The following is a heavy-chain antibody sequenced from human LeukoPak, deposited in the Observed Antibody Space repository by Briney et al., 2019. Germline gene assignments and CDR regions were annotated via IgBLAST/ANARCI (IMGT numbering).Heavy chain of an antibody. V-gene: IGHV1-18*01. CDR3: ARDLLLYSSGWTGFFDY. J-gene: IGHJ4*02. CDR2: INVHNGNT. Sequence: ASLKVSCKASGYTFSSYGISWVRQAPGQGLEWMGWINVHNGNTKYTQKFQGRVTMTTDTSTSTAYMELRGLRSDDTAVYYCARDLLLYSSGWTGFFDYWGQGALVTVSS. CDR1: GYTFSSYG. D-gene: IGHD6-25*01.